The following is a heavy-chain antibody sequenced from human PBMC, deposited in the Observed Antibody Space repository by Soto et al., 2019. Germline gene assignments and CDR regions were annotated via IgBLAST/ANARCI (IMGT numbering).Heavy chain of an antibody. V-gene: IGHV4-59*08. D-gene: IGHD1-1*01. J-gene: IGHJ6*02. CDR3: SIHNDAGSDRGGMDV. Sequence: QVQLQESGPGLVKPSETLSLTCTVSGGSISNFYWTWIRQPPGKGLEWIGNVHYRGSTNYNPSVKSRDTTSVDTDKNRLPLNLSSVTAADTAVYYWSIHNDAGSDRGGMDVGGQGTTVTVSS. CDR2: VHYRGST. CDR1: GGSISNFY.